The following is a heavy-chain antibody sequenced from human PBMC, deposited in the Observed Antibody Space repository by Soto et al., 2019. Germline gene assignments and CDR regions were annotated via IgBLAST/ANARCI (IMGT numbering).Heavy chain of an antibody. CDR2: IYATGTT. CDR3: VRDGTKTLRDWFDP. V-gene: IGHV4-4*07. CDR1: GASISGFY. Sequence: SETLSLTCTVSGASISGFYWSWIRKSAGKGLEWIGRIYATGTTDYNPSLKSRVMMLVDTSKKQFSLKLRSVTAADTAVYYCVRDGTKTLRDWFDPWGQGISVTVSS. D-gene: IGHD1-1*01. J-gene: IGHJ5*02.